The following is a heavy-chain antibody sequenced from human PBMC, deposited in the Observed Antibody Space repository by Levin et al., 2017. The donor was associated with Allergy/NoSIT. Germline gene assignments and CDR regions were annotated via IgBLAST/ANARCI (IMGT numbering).Heavy chain of an antibody. J-gene: IGHJ3*02. Sequence: SETLSLTCTVSGGSISSYYWSWIRQPPGKGLEWIGYIYYSGSTNYNPSLKSRVTISVDTSKNQFSLKLSSVTAADTAVYYCARAPDSSGYYYGLDAFDIWGQGTMVTVSS. CDR3: ARAPDSSGYYYGLDAFDI. CDR1: GGSISSYY. V-gene: IGHV4-59*01. CDR2: IYYSGST. D-gene: IGHD3-22*01.